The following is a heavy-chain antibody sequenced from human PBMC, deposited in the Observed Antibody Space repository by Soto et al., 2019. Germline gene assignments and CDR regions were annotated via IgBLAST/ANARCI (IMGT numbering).Heavy chain of an antibody. J-gene: IGHJ4*02. CDR2: TGATGRTT. D-gene: IGHD1-20*01. CDR3: ATVHNTSRSFDY. CDR1: GFTFNIYA. V-gene: IGHV3-23*01. Sequence: WGSLRLSCSASGFTFNIYAMTWCRQAPGKGLEWVSTTGATGRTTYYSDSVKGRFTVSRDNSKNTLDLQMSNLRAEDTAVYYCATVHNTSRSFDYWGQGTLVTAPQ.